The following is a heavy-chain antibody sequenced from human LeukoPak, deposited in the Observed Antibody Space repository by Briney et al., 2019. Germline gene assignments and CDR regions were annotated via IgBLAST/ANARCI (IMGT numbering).Heavy chain of an antibody. CDR2: INHSGIT. CDR1: GGSFRGYY. D-gene: IGHD5-12*01. J-gene: IGHJ4*02. V-gene: IGHV4-34*01. Sequence: SETLSLTCAVYGGSFRGYYWSWIRQPPGKGLEWIGEINHSGITNYNPSLKSRVTISVDTSKNQFSLKLNPVTAADTALYYCARAATDSGYDWTTFDYWGQGTLVTVSS. CDR3: ARAATDSGYDWTTFDY.